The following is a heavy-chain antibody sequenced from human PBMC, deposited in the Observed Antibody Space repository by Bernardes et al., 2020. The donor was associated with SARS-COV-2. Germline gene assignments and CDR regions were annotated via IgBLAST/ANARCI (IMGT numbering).Heavy chain of an antibody. J-gene: IGHJ4*02. CDR3: TTVSILWFGDLLG. CDR1: GFTFNSAW. Sequence: GRSLRLFCAASGFTFNSAWMSWVRQAPGKGLEWVGRIKSNTDGGTTDYAAPVKGRFTISRDDSKNMLYLQMNSLKTEDTAVYYCTTVSILWFGDLLGWGQGTLVTVSA. D-gene: IGHD3-10*01. V-gene: IGHV3-15*01. CDR2: IKSNTDGGTT.